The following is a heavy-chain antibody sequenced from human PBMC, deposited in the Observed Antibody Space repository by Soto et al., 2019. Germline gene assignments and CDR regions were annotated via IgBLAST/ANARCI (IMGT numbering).Heavy chain of an antibody. D-gene: IGHD5-12*01. V-gene: IGHV3-64*02. J-gene: IGHJ6*03. Sequence: GGSLRLSCVASGFIFGDYAMHWVRQAPGKGLEYLSSITNNGASTFYTDSVKDRFIISRDNSKNTLYLQMGSLRVEDMAVYYCARDGRLVSGYFDHYMDVWGKGTTVTVSS. CDR2: ITNNGAST. CDR1: GFIFGDYA. CDR3: ARDGRLVSGYFDHYMDV.